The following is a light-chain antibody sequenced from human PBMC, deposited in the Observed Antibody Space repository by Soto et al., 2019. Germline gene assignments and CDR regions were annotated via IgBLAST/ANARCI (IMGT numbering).Light chain of an antibody. CDR2: GAS. CDR3: QQYYSSWT. V-gene: IGKV3-20*01. Sequence: EIVLTQSPGTLSLSPGEGATLSCRASQSISNTFLAWYQQRPGQAPRILIYGASRRATGIPDRFSGSGSGTDFTLTISRLELEDFSLYYCQQYYSSWTFGQGTKVE. J-gene: IGKJ1*01. CDR1: QSISNTF.